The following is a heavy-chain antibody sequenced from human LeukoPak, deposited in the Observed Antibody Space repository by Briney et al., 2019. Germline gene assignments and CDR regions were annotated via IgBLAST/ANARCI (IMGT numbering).Heavy chain of an antibody. J-gene: IGHJ6*02. CDR2: ISYDGSNK. Sequence: GGSLRLSCAASGFSFSSYGMHWVRQAPGKGLEWVAVISYDGSNKYYADSVKGRFTISRDNSKNTLYLQMNSLRAEDTAVYYCAKDLMTTVTTWDYYGMDVWGQGTTVTVSS. D-gene: IGHD4-17*01. CDR3: AKDLMTTVTTWDYYGMDV. V-gene: IGHV3-30*18. CDR1: GFSFSSYG.